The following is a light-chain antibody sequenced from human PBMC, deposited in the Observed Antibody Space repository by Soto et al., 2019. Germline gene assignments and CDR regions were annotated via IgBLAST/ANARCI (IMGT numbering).Light chain of an antibody. V-gene: IGKV3-11*01. Sequence: EIVLTQSPAILSASPGERATLSCRASQTVSDNLAWYQQKPGQSPRLLIYGASTRATDIPVRFSGSGSGTDFTLTISSLEPEDFAVYYCQQRSNWPSFGQGTKLEIK. CDR2: GAS. CDR1: QTVSDN. J-gene: IGKJ2*01. CDR3: QQRSNWPS.